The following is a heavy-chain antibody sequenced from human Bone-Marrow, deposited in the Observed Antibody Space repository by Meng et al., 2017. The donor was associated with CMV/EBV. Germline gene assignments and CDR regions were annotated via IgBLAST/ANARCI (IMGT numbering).Heavy chain of an antibody. Sequence: TFTGYYMHWVRQAPGQGLEWMGWINPNSGGTNYAQKFQGRVTMTRDTSISTAYMELSRLRSDDTAVYYCVRSRYCTNGVCLSYFDYWGQGTLVTVSS. CDR1: TFTGYY. CDR2: INPNSGGT. D-gene: IGHD2-8*01. CDR3: VRSRYCTNGVCLSYFDY. V-gene: IGHV1-2*02. J-gene: IGHJ4*02.